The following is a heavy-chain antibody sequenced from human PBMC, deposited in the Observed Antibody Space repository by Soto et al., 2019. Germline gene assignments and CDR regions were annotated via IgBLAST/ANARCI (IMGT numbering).Heavy chain of an antibody. CDR2: IYYSGST. CDR1: GGSISSGDYY. Sequence: SETLSLTCTVSGGSISSGDYYWSWIRQPPGKGLEWIGYIYYSGSTYYNPSLKSRVTLSVDTSKNQFSLKLSFLTAADTAVYCCARDRRLLDYWGQGTLVTVSS. CDR3: ARDRRLLDY. D-gene: IGHD6-25*01. J-gene: IGHJ4*02. V-gene: IGHV4-30-4*01.